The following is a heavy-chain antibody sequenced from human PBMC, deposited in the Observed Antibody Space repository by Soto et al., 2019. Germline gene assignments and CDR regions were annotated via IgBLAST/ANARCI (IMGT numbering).Heavy chain of an antibody. CDR2: INHSGST. D-gene: IGHD2-2*02. CDR3: ARRAGDIVVVPAAIRGYYYMDV. Sequence: SETLSLTCAVYGGAFSGYYWSWIRPPPGKGVGWIGEINHSGSTNYNPSLKSRVTRSVDTSKNQFSLKLSSVTAADTAVYYCARRAGDIVVVPAAIRGYYYMDVWGKGTTVTVSS. J-gene: IGHJ6*03. V-gene: IGHV4-34*01. CDR1: GGAFSGYY.